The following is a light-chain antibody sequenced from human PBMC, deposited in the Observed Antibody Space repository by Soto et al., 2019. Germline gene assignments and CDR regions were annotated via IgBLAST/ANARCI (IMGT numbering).Light chain of an antibody. J-gene: IGKJ1*01. V-gene: IGKV1-39*01. Sequence: DIQLTQSPSSLSASVGDRVPITCRASQSISNFLNWYQQKPGQAPKLLISSASNVQSGVPSRFSGRGSGTEFTLTISGLQPEDSASYCCQQSYNFPRTFGQGTKVDIK. CDR3: QQSYNFPRT. CDR2: SAS. CDR1: QSISNF.